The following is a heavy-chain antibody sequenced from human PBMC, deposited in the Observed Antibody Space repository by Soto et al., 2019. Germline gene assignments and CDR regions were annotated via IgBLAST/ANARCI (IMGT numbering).Heavy chain of an antibody. D-gene: IGHD2-2*02. CDR2: IWYDGTNK. V-gene: IGHV3-33*03. Sequence: QVQLVESGGGVVQPGRSLRLSCAASGFTFSYYGMHWVRQAPGKGLEWVARIWYDGTNKYYADSVKGRFTISRANYKNTLDLQISSLRAEVTAEYYSASSRYTPGLNYYFARWGQGTLVPVSS. J-gene: IGHJ4*02. CDR1: GFTFSYYG. CDR3: ASSRYTPGLNYYFAR.